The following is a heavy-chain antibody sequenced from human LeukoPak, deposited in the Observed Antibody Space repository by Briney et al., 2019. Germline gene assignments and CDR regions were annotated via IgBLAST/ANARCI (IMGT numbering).Heavy chain of an antibody. CDR3: AREILGGFNPGAY. D-gene: IGHD1-14*01. Sequence: PSETLSLTCTVSLDSTTSNFWSWVRQPPGKGLEWIGEIHRSGSPNYNPSLQSRVTISIDRSRNQIVLELSSVTAADTAVYYCAREILGGFNPGAYWGQGTLATVSS. CDR1: LDSTTSNF. CDR2: IHRSGSP. J-gene: IGHJ4*02. V-gene: IGHV4-4*02.